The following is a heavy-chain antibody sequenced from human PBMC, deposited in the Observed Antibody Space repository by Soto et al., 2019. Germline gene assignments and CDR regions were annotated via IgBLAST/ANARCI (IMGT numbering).Heavy chain of an antibody. CDR3: ATWAIAVGGEGF. CDR1: GFSVSDYG. Sequence: GGSLRLSCTASGFSVSDYGVNRVRQAPGKGLEWISYISRTGDLTLYADSVKGRFTIARDIAKNSLYLQMDSLRDEDSAVYYCATWAIAVGGEGFWGQGSLVSVSS. J-gene: IGHJ4*02. D-gene: IGHD2-21*01. CDR2: ISRTGDLT. V-gene: IGHV3-48*02.